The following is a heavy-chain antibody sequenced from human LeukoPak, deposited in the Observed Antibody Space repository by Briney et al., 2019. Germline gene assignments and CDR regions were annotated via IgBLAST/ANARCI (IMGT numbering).Heavy chain of an antibody. CDR2: ISGSGDYT. Sequence: PGGSLRLSCAASGFTFSSHGMSWVRQAPGKGLEWVSTISGSGDYTYYADSVKGRFTISRDNAKNSLFLQMNSLRAEDTAVYYCARGFHRYSYDSGAYSIYWGQGTLVTVSS. D-gene: IGHD3-22*01. J-gene: IGHJ4*02. CDR3: ARGFHRYSYDSGAYSIY. V-gene: IGHV3-23*01. CDR1: GFTFSSHG.